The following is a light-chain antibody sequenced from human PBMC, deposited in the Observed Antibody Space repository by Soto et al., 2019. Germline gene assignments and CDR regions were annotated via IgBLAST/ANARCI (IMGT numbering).Light chain of an antibody. CDR2: AAS. V-gene: IGKV1-39*01. Sequence: DIQMTQYPSSLPASVGDRVTITCRASQSISSYLNWYQQKPGKAPKLLIYAASSLQSGVPSRFSGSGSGTDFTLTISSLQPEDFATYYCQQSYSTPRTFGQGTKVDIK. J-gene: IGKJ1*01. CDR1: QSISSY. CDR3: QQSYSTPRT.